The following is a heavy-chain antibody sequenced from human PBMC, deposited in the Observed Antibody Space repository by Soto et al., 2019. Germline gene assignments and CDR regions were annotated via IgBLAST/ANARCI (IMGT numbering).Heavy chain of an antibody. CDR3: ARGVGSGTYYNQYNWFDP. Sequence: ASVKVSCKASGYNFNSYTISWVRQAPGQGLEWMGRISAYNGNTNHAQKLQGRVTMTTDTSTSTAYMELRSLRSDDTAVYYCARGVGSGTYYNQYNWFDPWGQGTLVTVSS. CDR2: ISAYNGNT. J-gene: IGHJ5*02. CDR1: GYNFNSYT. V-gene: IGHV1-18*01. D-gene: IGHD3-10*01.